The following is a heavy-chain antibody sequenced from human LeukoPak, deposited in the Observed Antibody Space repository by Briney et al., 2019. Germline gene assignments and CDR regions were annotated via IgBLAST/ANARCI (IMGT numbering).Heavy chain of an antibody. CDR3: ARHGTISSESYFDY. CDR2: ITTSGTYI. J-gene: IGHJ4*02. CDR1: GFTFTRFN. V-gene: IGHV3-21*04. Sequence: PGGSLRLSCAASGFTFTRFNMNWVRQAPGKGLELVSSITTSGTYIYYADSVKGRFTISRDNAKNSLYLQMNSLRAEDTAVYYCARHGTISSESYFDYWGQGALVTVSS. D-gene: IGHD1-14*01.